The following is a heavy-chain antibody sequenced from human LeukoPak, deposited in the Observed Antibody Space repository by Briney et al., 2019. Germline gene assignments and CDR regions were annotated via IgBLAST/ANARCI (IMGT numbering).Heavy chain of an antibody. CDR3: AKDYYYGSGSYYNPRPPDY. Sequence: PGGSLRLSCAASGFTFSSYAMSWVRQAPGKGLEWVSAISGSGGNTYYADSVKGRFTISRDNSKNTLYLQMNSLRAEDTAVYYCAKDYYYGSGSYYNPRPPDYWGQGTLVTVSS. D-gene: IGHD3-10*01. CDR2: ISGSGGNT. CDR1: GFTFSSYA. J-gene: IGHJ4*02. V-gene: IGHV3-23*01.